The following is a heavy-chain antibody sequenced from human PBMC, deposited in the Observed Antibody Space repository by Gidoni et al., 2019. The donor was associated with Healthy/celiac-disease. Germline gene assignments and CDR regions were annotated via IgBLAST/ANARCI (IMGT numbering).Heavy chain of an antibody. D-gene: IGHD3-9*01. V-gene: IGHV3-73*02. CDR2: IRSKANSYAT. CDR3: TSPGGYDILTGYQYVYDY. Sequence: EVQLVESGGGLVQPGGSLKLSCAASGFTFSGSAMHWVRQASGKGLEWVGRIRSKANSYATAYAASVKGRFTISRDDSKNTAYLQMNSLKTEDTAVYYCTSPGGYDILTGYQYVYDYWGQGTLVTVSS. CDR1: GFTFSGSA. J-gene: IGHJ4*02.